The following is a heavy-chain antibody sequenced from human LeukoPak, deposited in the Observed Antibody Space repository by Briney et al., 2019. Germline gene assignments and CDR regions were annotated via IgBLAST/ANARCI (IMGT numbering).Heavy chain of an antibody. V-gene: IGHV3-7*05. Sequence: GGSLRLSCAVSGFTFSSYWMTWVRQAPGKGLEWVGNINQDGSAKYYVDSVKGRFTISRDNAKNSLYLQMNSLRAEDTAVYYCARDNVLTGYLSVSCWFDPWGQGTLVTVSS. CDR1: GFTFSSYW. CDR2: INQDGSAK. D-gene: IGHD3-9*01. CDR3: ARDNVLTGYLSVSCWFDP. J-gene: IGHJ5*02.